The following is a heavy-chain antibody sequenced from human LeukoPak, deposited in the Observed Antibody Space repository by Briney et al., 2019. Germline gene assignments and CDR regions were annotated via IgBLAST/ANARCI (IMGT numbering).Heavy chain of an antibody. CDR3: ARYTVAGTQVYYHYMDV. CDR2: INHSGST. D-gene: IGHD6-19*01. V-gene: IGHV4-34*01. Sequence: SETLSLTCAVYGGSFSGYYWSWIRQPPGKGLEWIWEINHSGSTNYNPSLKSRVTISVDTSKNQFSLKLSSVTAADTAVYYCARYTVAGTQVYYHYMDVWGKGTTVTVSS. CDR1: GGSFSGYY. J-gene: IGHJ6*03.